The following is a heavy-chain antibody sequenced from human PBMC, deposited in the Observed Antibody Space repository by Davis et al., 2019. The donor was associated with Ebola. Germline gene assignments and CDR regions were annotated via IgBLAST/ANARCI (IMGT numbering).Heavy chain of an antibody. CDR3: ATDITGGSYYNWFDS. CDR1: GGTFSSYA. J-gene: IGHJ5*01. CDR2: IIPIFGTA. D-gene: IGHD1-26*01. Sequence: SVKVSCKASGGTFSSYAISWVRQAPGQGLEWMGWIIPIFGTANYAQKFQGRVTITADESTSTAYMELSSLRSDDTAIYYCATDITGGSYYNWFDSWGQGALVIVSS. V-gene: IGHV1-69*13.